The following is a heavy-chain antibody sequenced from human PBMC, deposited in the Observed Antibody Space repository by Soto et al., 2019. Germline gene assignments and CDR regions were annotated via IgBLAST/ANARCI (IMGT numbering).Heavy chain of an antibody. V-gene: IGHV4-34*01. D-gene: IGHD3-10*01. CDR1: GGSFSGYY. Sequence: SETLSLTCAVYGGSFSGYYWSWIRQPPGKGLEWIGEINHSGSTNYNPSLKSRVTISVDTSKNQFSLKLSSVTAADTAVYYCARGVWFGELLPNSYYFDYWGQGTLDTVSS. CDR2: INHSGST. CDR3: ARGVWFGELLPNSYYFDY. J-gene: IGHJ4*02.